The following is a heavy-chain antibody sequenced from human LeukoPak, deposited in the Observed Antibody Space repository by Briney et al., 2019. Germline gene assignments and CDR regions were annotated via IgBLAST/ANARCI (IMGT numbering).Heavy chain of an antibody. CDR3: TSWGDTTAEYFQR. CDR2: INPDGRDT. V-gene: IGHV3-7*01. Sequence: GGSLRLSCVVSGFTVNRCWMNWVRQAPGKGLEWVAHINPDGRDTYYVDSVKGRFTISRDNAQNSMYLQMNSLRVEDTAVYYCTSWGDTTAEYFQRWGQGTLVTVSS. J-gene: IGHJ1*01. CDR1: GFTVNRCW. D-gene: IGHD2-21*02.